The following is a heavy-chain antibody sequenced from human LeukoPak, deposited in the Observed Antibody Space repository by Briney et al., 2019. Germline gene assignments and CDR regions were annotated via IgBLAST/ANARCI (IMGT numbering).Heavy chain of an antibody. D-gene: IGHD3-10*01. Sequence: SETLSLTCTASGDSISSSSYFWGWIRQPPGKGLEWIGSIYYSGSTSYSLSLMSRVTISVDTSKSQFSLKLSSVTAADTAVYYCARDLYGSGSYFPFDYWGQGTLVTVSS. CDR2: IYYSGST. J-gene: IGHJ4*02. CDR3: ARDLYGSGSYFPFDY. CDR1: GDSISSSSYF. V-gene: IGHV4-39*07.